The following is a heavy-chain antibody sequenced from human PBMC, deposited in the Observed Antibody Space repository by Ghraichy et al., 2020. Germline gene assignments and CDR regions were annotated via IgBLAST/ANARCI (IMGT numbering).Heavy chain of an antibody. Sequence: GGSLRLSCAASGFTFTSYAMSWVRQAPGKGLEWVSAISASGTSTYYAESVKGRFTISRDNSKNTLYLQMSSLRADDTALYYCAKLFSTYTVTPLFDYWGQGTLVTVSS. J-gene: IGHJ4*02. CDR2: ISASGTST. CDR3: AKLFSTYTVTPLFDY. V-gene: IGHV3-23*01. CDR1: GFTFTSYA. D-gene: IGHD4-17*01.